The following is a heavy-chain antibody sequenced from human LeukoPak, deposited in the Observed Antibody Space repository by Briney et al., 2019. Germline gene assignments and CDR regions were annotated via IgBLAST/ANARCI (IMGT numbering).Heavy chain of an antibody. CDR3: ARVGSSGWRQFDY. CDR2: INHSGST. CDR1: GGSFSGYY. D-gene: IGHD6-19*01. J-gene: IGHJ4*02. V-gene: IGHV4-34*01. Sequence: KSSETLSLTCAVYGGSFSGYYWSWIRQPPGKGLEWIGEINHSGSTNYNPSLKSRVTISVDTSKNQFSLKLSSVTAADTAVYYCARVGSSGWRQFDYWGQGTLVTVSS.